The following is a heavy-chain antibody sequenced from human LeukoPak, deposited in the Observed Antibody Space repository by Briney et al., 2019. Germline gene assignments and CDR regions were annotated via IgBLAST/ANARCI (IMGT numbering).Heavy chain of an antibody. CDR3: ARWLQSWGVFDY. CDR1: GFTFSSYA. D-gene: IGHD5-24*01. Sequence: GRSLRLSCAASGFTFSSYAMHWVRQAPGKGLEWVAVISYDGSNKYYADSVKGRFTISRDNSKNTLYLQMNSLRAEDTAVYYCARWLQSWGVFDYWGPGTLVTVSS. V-gene: IGHV3-30*04. J-gene: IGHJ4*02. CDR2: ISYDGSNK.